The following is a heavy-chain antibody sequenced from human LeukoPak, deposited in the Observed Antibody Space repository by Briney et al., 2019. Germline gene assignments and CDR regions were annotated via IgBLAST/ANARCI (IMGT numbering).Heavy chain of an antibody. CDR2: IYTSGST. D-gene: IGHD3-9*01. Sequence: PSETLSLTCTVSGGSISSYYWSWIRQPAGKGLEWIGRIYTSGSTNYNPSLKSRVTISVDTSKNQFSLKLSSATAADTAVYYCARVTYFDWLQFSFDYWGQGTLVTVSS. CDR3: ARVTYFDWLQFSFDY. CDR1: GGSISSYY. V-gene: IGHV4-4*07. J-gene: IGHJ4*02.